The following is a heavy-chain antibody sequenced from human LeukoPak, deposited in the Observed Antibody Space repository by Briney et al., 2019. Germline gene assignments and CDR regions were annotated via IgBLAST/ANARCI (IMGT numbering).Heavy chain of an antibody. D-gene: IGHD2-2*01. CDR3: AKGQTSSTRHFDY. V-gene: IGHV3-23*01. Sequence: GGSLRLSCAASGFTFSSYAMSWVRQAPGKGLEWVSAISGSGGSTYYADSVKGRSTISRDNSKNTLYLQMNSLRAEDTAVYYCAKGQTSSTRHFDYWGQGTLVTVSS. CDR2: ISGSGGST. J-gene: IGHJ4*02. CDR1: GFTFSSYA.